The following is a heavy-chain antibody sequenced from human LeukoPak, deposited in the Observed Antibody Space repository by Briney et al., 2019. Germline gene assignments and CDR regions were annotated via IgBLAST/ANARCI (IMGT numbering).Heavy chain of an antibody. CDR1: GYTFTGYY. CDR3: AKNSGSYTDYYYYYYMDV. D-gene: IGHD1-26*01. CDR2: INPNSGGT. J-gene: IGHJ6*03. Sequence: ASVKVSCKASGYTFTGYYMHWVRQAPGQGLEWMGWINPNSGGTNYAQKFQGRVTMTRDTSISTAYMELSRLRSDDTAVYYCAKNSGSYTDYYYYYYMDVWGKGTTVTISS. V-gene: IGHV1-2*02.